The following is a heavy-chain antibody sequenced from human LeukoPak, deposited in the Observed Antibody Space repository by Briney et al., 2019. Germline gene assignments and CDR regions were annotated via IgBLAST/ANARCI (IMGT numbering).Heavy chain of an antibody. CDR1: GFSFSDCW. CDR3: ARKMGPYNGGDY. Sequence: GGSLRLSCAASGFSFSDCWMSWVRQAPGKGLEWVANIKQDGREKYYVDSVKGRFTISRDNAKNSLYLQVNSLRAEDTAIYYCARKMGPYNGGDYWGQGTLVTVYS. D-gene: IGHD4-23*01. CDR2: IKQDGREK. V-gene: IGHV3-7*01. J-gene: IGHJ4*02.